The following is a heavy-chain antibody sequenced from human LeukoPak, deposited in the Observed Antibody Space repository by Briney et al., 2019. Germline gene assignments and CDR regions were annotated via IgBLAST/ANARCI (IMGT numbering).Heavy chain of an antibody. D-gene: IGHD6-6*01. CDR1: GFTFTSSA. V-gene: IGHV1-58*01. CDR3: ARVCDSSSPGYYYYMDV. CDR2: IVVGSGNT. Sequence: SVKVSCKASGFTFTSSAVQWVRQARGQRLEWIGWIVVGSGNTNYAQKFQERVTITRDMSTSTAYMELSSLRSEDTAVYYCARVCDSSSPGYYYYMDVWGKGTTVTVSS. J-gene: IGHJ6*03.